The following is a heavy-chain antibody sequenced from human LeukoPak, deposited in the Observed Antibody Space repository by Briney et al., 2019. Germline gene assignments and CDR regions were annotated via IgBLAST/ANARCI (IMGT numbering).Heavy chain of an antibody. CDR3: ARALKFYDILTGYYMSWFDL. J-gene: IGHJ5*02. Sequence: ASVKVSCKASGYTFTSYDINWVRQATGQGLEWMGWMNPNSGNTGYAQKFQGRVTMTRNTSISTAYMELSSLRSEDTAVYYCARALKFYDILTGYYMSWFDLWGQGTLVTVSS. CDR2: MNPNSGNT. D-gene: IGHD3-9*01. CDR1: GYTFTSYD. V-gene: IGHV1-8*01.